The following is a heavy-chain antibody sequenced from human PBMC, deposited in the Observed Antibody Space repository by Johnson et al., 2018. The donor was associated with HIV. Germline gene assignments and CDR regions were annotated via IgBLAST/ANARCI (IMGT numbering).Heavy chain of an antibody. J-gene: IGHJ3*02. V-gene: IGHV3-9*01. CDR3: AKDMSSGSYFGEWDHDAFDI. CDR2: ISWTSGSI. CDR1: GFTFDDYG. D-gene: IGHD1-26*01. Sequence: VQLVESGGGVVRPGGSLRLSCAASGFTFDDYGMHWVRQAPGKGLEWVSGISWTSGSIGYADSVKGRFSISRDNGKNSLYLQMNSLRAEDTALYYCAKDMSSGSYFGEWDHDAFDIWGQGTMVTVSS.